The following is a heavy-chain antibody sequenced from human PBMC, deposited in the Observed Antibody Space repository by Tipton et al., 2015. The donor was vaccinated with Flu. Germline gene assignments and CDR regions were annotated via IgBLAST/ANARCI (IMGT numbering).Heavy chain of an antibody. J-gene: IGHJ4*02. CDR1: GYSISSGYY. D-gene: IGHD6-19*01. CDR2: IYHSGST. CDR3: ARGPEQWLVNPHDFDD. V-gene: IGHV4-38-2*02. Sequence: TLSLTCTASGYSISSGYYWGWIRQPPGKGLEWIGSIYHSGSTYYNPSLKSRVTISVDTSKNQFSLKLSSVTAADTAVYYCARGPEQWLVNPHDFDDWGQGTLVTVSS.